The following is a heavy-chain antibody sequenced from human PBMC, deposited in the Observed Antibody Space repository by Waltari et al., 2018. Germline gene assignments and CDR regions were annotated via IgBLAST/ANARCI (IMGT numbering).Heavy chain of an antibody. Sequence: EERLVEYGGALVQPGGSLSLSCVASGFTIRHYWMNWARQCPGKGLVWVYRIHNDGGYVIYAESVKGRFTVSRDNSRNTVYLQMDSLRVEDTAVYYCARDKPHSWFDPWGQGTLVTVSS. CDR3: ARDKPHSWFDP. CDR2: IHNDGGYV. CDR1: GFTIRHYW. V-gene: IGHV3-74*01. J-gene: IGHJ5*02.